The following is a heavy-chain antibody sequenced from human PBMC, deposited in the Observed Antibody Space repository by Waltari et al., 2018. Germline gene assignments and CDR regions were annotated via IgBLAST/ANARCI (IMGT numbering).Heavy chain of an antibody. V-gene: IGHV3-33*01. Sequence: ESAAGVVKSGRSLRLSCEASGFLFSGAVMHWFRRAPGKGWEWVASSWYGGHNKDYADSVNGRFSISRDNSKEVLYLQMDRLKVEDSGVYYCARGKGGSGSWFLDWGQGTTVSVSS. D-gene: IGHD5-12*01. CDR2: SWYGGHNK. CDR3: ARGKGGSGSWFLD. J-gene: IGHJ4*02. CDR1: GFLFSGAV.